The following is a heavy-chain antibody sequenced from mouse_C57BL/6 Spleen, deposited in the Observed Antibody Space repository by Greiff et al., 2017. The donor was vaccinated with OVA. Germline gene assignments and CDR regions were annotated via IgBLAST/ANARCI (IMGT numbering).Heavy chain of an antibody. CDR2: IYPGSSST. Sequence: VQLQQPGAELVKPGASVKMSCKASGYTFTSYWITWVKQRPGQGLEWIGDIYPGSSSTNYNEKFKSKATLTVDTSSSTAYMQLSSLTSEDSAVYYCARYDGYYRVYYAMDDWGQGTSVTVSS. V-gene: IGHV1-55*01. D-gene: IGHD2-3*01. CDR1: GYTFTSYW. CDR3: ARYDGYYRVYYAMDD. J-gene: IGHJ4*01.